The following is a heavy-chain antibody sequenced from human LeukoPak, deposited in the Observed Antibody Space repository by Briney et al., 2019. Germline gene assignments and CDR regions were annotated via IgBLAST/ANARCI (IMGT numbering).Heavy chain of an antibody. D-gene: IGHD2-21*01. J-gene: IGHJ4*02. V-gene: IGHV3-23*01. Sequence: GGSLRLSCAASGFTFSSYVMNWLRQAPGEGLEWVSSISASDDRTFYADSVKGRFTISRDNSKNTVYLQMSSLRAGDTAVYYCAKVQHADFNMNFDSWGQGTLVTVSS. CDR1: GFTFSSYV. CDR2: ISASDDRT. CDR3: AKVQHADFNMNFDS.